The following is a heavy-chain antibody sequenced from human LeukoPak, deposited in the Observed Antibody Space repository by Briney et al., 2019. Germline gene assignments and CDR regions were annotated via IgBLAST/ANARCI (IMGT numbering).Heavy chain of an antibody. Sequence: SETLSLTCAVYGGSFSGYYWSWIRQPPGKGLEWIGEINHSGSTNYNPSLKSRVTISVDRSKNQFSLKLSSVTAADTAVYYCAQGPHYFDYWGQGTLVTVSS. J-gene: IGHJ4*02. CDR2: INHSGST. CDR1: GGSFSGYY. CDR3: AQGPHYFDY. V-gene: IGHV4-34*01.